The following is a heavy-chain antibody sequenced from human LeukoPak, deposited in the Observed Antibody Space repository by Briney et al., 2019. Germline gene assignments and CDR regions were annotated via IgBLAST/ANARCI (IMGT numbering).Heavy chain of an antibody. Sequence: GGSLRLSCATSGFTFSTSSINWVRQAPGKGLEWVSYISSSGSTIYYADSVKGRFTISRDNAKNSLYLQMNSLRAEDTAVYYCAELGITMIGGVWGKGTTVTISS. D-gene: IGHD3-10*02. J-gene: IGHJ6*04. CDR2: ISSSGSTI. CDR3: AELGITMIGGV. V-gene: IGHV3-48*04. CDR1: GFTFSTSS.